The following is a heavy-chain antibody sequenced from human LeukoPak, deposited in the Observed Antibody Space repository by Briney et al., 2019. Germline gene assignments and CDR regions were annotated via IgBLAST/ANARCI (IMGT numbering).Heavy chain of an antibody. D-gene: IGHD3-10*01. V-gene: IGHV4-61*01. CDR2: IYYSGST. Sequence: PSETLSLTCIVSGGSVSSGSYYWSWIRQPPGKGLEWIGYIYYSGSTNYNPSLKSRVTISVDTSKNQFSLKLKSVTAADTAVYYCARDRPGSYWYFDLWGRGTLVTVSS. CDR1: GGSVSSGSYY. J-gene: IGHJ2*01. CDR3: ARDRPGSYWYFDL.